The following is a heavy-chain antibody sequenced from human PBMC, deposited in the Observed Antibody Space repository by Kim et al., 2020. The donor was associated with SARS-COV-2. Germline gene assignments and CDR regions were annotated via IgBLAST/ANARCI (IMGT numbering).Heavy chain of an antibody. CDR3: ARSDGYSYFDY. Sequence: NKYYADSVKGRFTISRDNSKNTLYLQMNSLRAEDMAVYYCARSDGYSYFDYWGQGTLVTVSS. CDR2: NK. V-gene: IGHV3-30*01. D-gene: IGHD2-15*01. J-gene: IGHJ4*02.